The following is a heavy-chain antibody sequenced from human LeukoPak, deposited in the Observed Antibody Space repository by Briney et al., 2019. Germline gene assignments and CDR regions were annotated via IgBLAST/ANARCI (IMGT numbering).Heavy chain of an antibody. CDR2: ISDDGSNE. V-gene: IGHV3-30*18. J-gene: IGHJ4*02. Sequence: GGSLRLSCAASGFTFSSYGMHWVRRAPGKGLEWVAVISDDGSNEYYADSVQGRFTISRDNSKDILYLQMNSLRAEDTAVHHCAKDRSEVDTSLVLLFDYWGQGTLVTVSS. CDR1: GFTFSSYG. D-gene: IGHD5-18*01. CDR3: AKDRSEVDTSLVLLFDY.